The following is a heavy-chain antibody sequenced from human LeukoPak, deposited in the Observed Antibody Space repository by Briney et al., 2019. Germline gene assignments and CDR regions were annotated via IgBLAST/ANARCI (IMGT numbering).Heavy chain of an antibody. Sequence: PGGSLRLSCAASGFTFSTYGMHWVRQAPGKGLEWVAVISYDGSNKYYADSVKGRFTISRDNSKNTLYLQMNSLRAEDTAVYYCARGGIAAHRCADYWGQGTLVTVSS. CDR2: ISYDGSNK. CDR1: GFTFSTYG. D-gene: IGHD6-13*01. CDR3: ARGGIAAHRCADY. V-gene: IGHV3-30*19. J-gene: IGHJ4*02.